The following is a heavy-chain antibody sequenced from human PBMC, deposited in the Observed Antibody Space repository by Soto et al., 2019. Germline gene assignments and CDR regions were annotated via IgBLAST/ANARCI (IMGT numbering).Heavy chain of an antibody. Sequence: PGRSLRLSCVASGFTFNNAWMNWVRQAPGKGLEWVGRIKGKTDGGKTDCAALAKARFTTSRDDSKTTLYLQINGLKTEDTAVYYCTTAENYYDSSSFDYWGQGTLVTVSS. CDR2: IKGKTDGGKT. CDR1: GFTFNNAW. CDR3: TTAENYYDSSSFDY. D-gene: IGHD3-22*01. V-gene: IGHV3-15*01. J-gene: IGHJ4*02.